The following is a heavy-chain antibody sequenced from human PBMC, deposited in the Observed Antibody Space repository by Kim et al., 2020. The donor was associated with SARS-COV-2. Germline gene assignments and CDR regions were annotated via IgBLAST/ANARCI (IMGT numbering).Heavy chain of an antibody. V-gene: IGHV4-61*02. CDR1: GDSIGSGRYY. CDR3: ARDSAYTHSLLPPYLDS. D-gene: IGHD3-10*01. CDR2: VFVDGTT. J-gene: IGHJ4*02. Sequence: SETLSLTCSVSGDSIGSGRYYWNWIRQPAGKPLEWIGRVFVDGTTTYNPSLRSRVVILRDMSKNQLSLNLYSVTAADTALYYCARDSAYTHSLLPPYLDSWGQGILVSVS.